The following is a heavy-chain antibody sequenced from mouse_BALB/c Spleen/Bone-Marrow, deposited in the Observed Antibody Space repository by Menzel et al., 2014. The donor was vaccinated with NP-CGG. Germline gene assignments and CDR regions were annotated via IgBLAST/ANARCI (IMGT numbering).Heavy chain of an antibody. Sequence: EVQLQQSGPELVKPGASVKVSCKASGYSFTDYNMYWVKQSHGKSLEWIGCIDPYNGGTSYNQKFKGKATLTVDKSSSTAFMHLNSLTSEDSAVYYCARLGGYYLYYAMDYWGQGTSVTVSS. V-gene: IGHV1S135*01. J-gene: IGHJ4*01. CDR2: IDPYNGGT. CDR3: ARLGGYYLYYAMDY. CDR1: GYSFTDYN. D-gene: IGHD2-3*01.